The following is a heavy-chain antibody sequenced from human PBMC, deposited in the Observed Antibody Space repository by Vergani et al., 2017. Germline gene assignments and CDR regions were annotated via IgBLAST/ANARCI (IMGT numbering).Heavy chain of an antibody. V-gene: IGHV3-48*04. CDR2: ISSSSSTI. Sequence: EVQLVESGGGLVQPGGSLRLSCAASGFTFSSYSMNWVRQAPGKGLEWVSYISSSSSTIYYADSVKGRFTISRDNAKNSLYLQMNSLRAEDTAVYYCARDGDYSNYDFDYYYGMDVWGQGTTVTVSS. CDR3: ARDGDYSNYDFDYYYGMDV. J-gene: IGHJ6*02. D-gene: IGHD4-11*01. CDR1: GFTFSSYS.